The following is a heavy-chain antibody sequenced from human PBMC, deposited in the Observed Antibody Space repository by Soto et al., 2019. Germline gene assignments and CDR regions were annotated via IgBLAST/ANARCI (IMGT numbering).Heavy chain of an antibody. V-gene: IGHV4-59*08. J-gene: IGHJ4*02. CDR2: VLYSGST. D-gene: IGHD3-10*01. CDR1: GGSISSDN. Sequence: PSETLSLTCTVSGGSISSDNWSWIRQPPGKGLEWIAYVLYSGSTNYNPSLKSRVTISVDTSKNQFSLKLSSVTAADTAVYYCARQGTTMVRGVIRIFDYWGQGTLVTVSS. CDR3: ARQGTTMVRGVIRIFDY.